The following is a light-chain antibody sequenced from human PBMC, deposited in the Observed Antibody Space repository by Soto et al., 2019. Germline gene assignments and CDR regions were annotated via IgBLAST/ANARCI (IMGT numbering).Light chain of an antibody. J-gene: IGKJ4*01. CDR2: DAS. V-gene: IGKV1-39*01. CDR3: HQSSSTPLT. CDR1: QSVFNH. Sequence: DVQMTQSPSSLSASVGDSVTITCRASQSVFNHLSWFQQRPGKGPKLLIYDASSLHAGVPSRFSGSVYGTDFTLTISTVQPEDSAIYYCHQSSSTPLTFGGGTRVELK.